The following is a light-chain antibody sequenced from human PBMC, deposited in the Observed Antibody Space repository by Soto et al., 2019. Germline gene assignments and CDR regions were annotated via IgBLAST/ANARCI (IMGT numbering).Light chain of an antibody. CDR1: TSDVGGYNY. CDR2: EVS. J-gene: IGLJ1*01. Sequence: QSALTQPASVSGSPGQSITISCTGTTSDVGGYNYVSWYQQHPGKAPKLMIYEVSNRPSGISNRFSGSKSGNTASLTISGLQAEDEADYYCGSYATSSYVFGTGTKLTV. CDR3: GSYATSSYV. V-gene: IGLV2-14*01.